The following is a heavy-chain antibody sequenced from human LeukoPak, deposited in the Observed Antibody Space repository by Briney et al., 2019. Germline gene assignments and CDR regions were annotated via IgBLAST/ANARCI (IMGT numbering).Heavy chain of an antibody. J-gene: IGHJ5*02. V-gene: IGHV3-23*01. CDR1: GFTFSSYA. CDR2: ISGSGGST. Sequence: GGSLRLSCAASGFTFSSYAMSWVRQAPGKGLEWVSAISGSGGSTYYADSVKGRFTISRDNSKNTLYLQMNSLRAEDTAVYYCAKDPQYYDFWSGYYPNWFDPWGQGTLVTVPS. CDR3: AKDPQYYDFWSGYYPNWFDP. D-gene: IGHD3-3*01.